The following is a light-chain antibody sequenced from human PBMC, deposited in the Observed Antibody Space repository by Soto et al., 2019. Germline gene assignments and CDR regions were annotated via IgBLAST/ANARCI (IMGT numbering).Light chain of an antibody. CDR1: NNDVGGYDY. J-gene: IGLJ3*02. V-gene: IGLV2-14*03. Sequence: QSALTQPASVSGSPGQSITISCTGTNNDVGGYDYVSWYQHHPGKAPKLMIYDVSNRPSGVSNRFSGSKSGNTASLTISGLQAEDAADYYCNSYTSSSTFPWVFGGGTKLTVL. CDR3: NSYTSSSTFPWV. CDR2: DVS.